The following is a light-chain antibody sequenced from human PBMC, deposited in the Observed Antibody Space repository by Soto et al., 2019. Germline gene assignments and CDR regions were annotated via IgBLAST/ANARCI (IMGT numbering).Light chain of an antibody. CDR3: QQTDTAPKT. J-gene: IGKJ1*01. CDR2: GAS. Sequence: DIQMTQSPSSLSASVGDRVTITCRASQSISNYLIWYQQKPGKAPRLLIYGASSLQSGVPTRFSGSGSGTEFTLTISSLQPEDFATYFCQQTDTAPKTFGQGTKVEIK. V-gene: IGKV1-39*01. CDR1: QSISNY.